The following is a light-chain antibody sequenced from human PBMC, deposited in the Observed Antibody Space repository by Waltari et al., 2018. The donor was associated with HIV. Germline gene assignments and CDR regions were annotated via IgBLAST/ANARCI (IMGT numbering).Light chain of an antibody. CDR1: QSISRF. J-gene: IGKJ4*01. CDR3: QQRSKWPLT. V-gene: IGKV3-11*01. CDR2: DAI. Sequence: IVLTQSPAILSLSPGERVTLSCRASQSISRFIAWYQQQPGQAPRLLIYDAISRATGIPDRFSGSGSGTDFTLTISSLEPEDFAVYYCQQRSKWPLTFGGGTKVEIK.